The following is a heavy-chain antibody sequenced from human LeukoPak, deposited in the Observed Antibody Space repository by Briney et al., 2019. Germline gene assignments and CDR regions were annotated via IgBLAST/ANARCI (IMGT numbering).Heavy chain of an antibody. D-gene: IGHD4-17*01. V-gene: IGHV1-18*01. CDR1: GYTFSSFG. J-gene: IGHJ5*02. Sequence: GASVRVSCKASGYTFSSFGFMWVRQAPGQGLDWMGWISVYNGDTRYAQKFQGRVTMTTDTSTSTAYMELRSLTSDDTAVYYCARALSGPVTTGNWFDPWGQGTLVTVSS. CDR2: ISVYNGDT. CDR3: ARALSGPVTTGNWFDP.